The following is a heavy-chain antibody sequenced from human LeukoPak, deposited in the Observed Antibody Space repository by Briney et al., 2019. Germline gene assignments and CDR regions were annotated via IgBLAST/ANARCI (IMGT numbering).Heavy chain of an antibody. D-gene: IGHD3-16*01. J-gene: IGHJ3*02. V-gene: IGHV3-23*01. CDR1: GFTFSSYA. Sequence: PGRSLRLSCAASGFTFSSYAMSWVRQAPGKGLEWVSTMSGSGGSTYYADSVKGRSTISRDNSKNTLYLQMNTLRVEDTAAYYCAKEPVNWGQDSGTFDIWGQGTMVTVSS. CDR3: AKEPVNWGQDSGTFDI. CDR2: MSGSGGST.